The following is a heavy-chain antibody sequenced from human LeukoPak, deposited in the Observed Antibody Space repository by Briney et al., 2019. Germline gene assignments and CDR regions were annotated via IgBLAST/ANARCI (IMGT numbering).Heavy chain of an antibody. V-gene: IGHV3-30*02. CDR2: IRYDGSNK. Sequence: PGGSLRLSCAASGFTFSSYGMHWVRQAPGKGLEWVAFIRYDGSNKYYADSVKGRFTISRDNSKNTLYLRMNSLRAEDTAVYYCAKDYCSSTSCYYYYYYMDVWGKGTTVTVSS. J-gene: IGHJ6*03. CDR3: AKDYCSSTSCYYYYYYMDV. D-gene: IGHD2-2*01. CDR1: GFTFSSYG.